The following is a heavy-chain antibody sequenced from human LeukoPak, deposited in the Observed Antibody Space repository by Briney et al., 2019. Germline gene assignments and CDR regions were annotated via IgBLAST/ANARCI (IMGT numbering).Heavy chain of an antibody. CDR3: AKVQYVYYGSGSYDMDV. CDR1: GVTFRTYA. V-gene: IGHV3-23*01. J-gene: IGHJ6*02. CDR2: IGGSGAST. Sequence: GGSLRLSCAASGVTFRTYAMSWVRQAPGKGLEWVAGIGGSGASTFYADSVKGRFTISRDNSKNTLYLQMNSLSAEDTAIYYCAKVQYVYYGSGSYDMDVWGQGTPVTVSS. D-gene: IGHD3-10*01.